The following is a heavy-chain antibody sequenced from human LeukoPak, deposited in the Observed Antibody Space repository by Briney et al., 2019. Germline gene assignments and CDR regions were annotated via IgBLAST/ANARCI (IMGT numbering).Heavy chain of an antibody. J-gene: IGHJ4*02. D-gene: IGHD3-22*01. Sequence: GGSLRVSRAASGCAFRYDSMNWVREAPGKGLEWGSYISTSCIYLYYADSVKGRFTISRDNAKNSLYLQMHSLRAEDTALYYCARGAYNSGGTHENWGQGTLVTVSS. CDR3: ARGAYNSGGTHEN. CDR1: GCAFRYDS. CDR2: ISTSCIYL. V-gene: IGHV3-21*01.